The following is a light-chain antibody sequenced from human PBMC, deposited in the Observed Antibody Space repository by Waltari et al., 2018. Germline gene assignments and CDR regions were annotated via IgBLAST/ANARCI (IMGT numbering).Light chain of an antibody. J-gene: IGLJ3*02. CDR1: RSDIGGYNL. CDR2: EGN. CDR3: CSYAGIGTLT. Sequence: QSALTQPAPVSGSPGQSITISCTGTRSDIGGYNLVSCYQTHPGKAPKIIIYEGNKRPSGVSYRFSGSKSGNTASLTISGLHTEDEADYYCCSYAGIGTLTFGGGTRVTVL. V-gene: IGLV2-23*01.